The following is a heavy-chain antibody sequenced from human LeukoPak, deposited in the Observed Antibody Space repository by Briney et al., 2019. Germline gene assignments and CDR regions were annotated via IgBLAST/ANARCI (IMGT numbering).Heavy chain of an antibody. J-gene: IGHJ4*01. D-gene: IGHD3-22*01. CDR2: ISGNADNT. CDR3: AKXDSSTXXGRGFD. Sequence: PGGSLRLSCAASGFTFSSYAMSWVRQAPGKGLEWVSAISGNADNTYYADSVKGLFTISRDNSKDMLYLQMNSLRAEDTALYFCAKXDSSTXXGRGFD. V-gene: IGHV3-23*01. CDR1: GFTFSSYA.